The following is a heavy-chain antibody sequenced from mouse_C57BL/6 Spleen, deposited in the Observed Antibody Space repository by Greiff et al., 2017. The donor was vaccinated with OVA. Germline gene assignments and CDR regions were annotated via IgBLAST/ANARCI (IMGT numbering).Heavy chain of an antibody. CDR3: ARDYGSSYSFDY. J-gene: IGHJ2*01. V-gene: IGHV3-6*01. Sequence: VQLKESGPGLVKPSQSLSLTCSVTGYSITSGYYWNWIRQFPGNKLEWMGYISYDGSNNYNPSLKNRISITRDTSKNQFFLKLNSVTTEDTATYYCARDYGSSYSFDYWGQGTTLTVSS. D-gene: IGHD1-1*01. CDR2: ISYDGSN. CDR1: GYSITSGYY.